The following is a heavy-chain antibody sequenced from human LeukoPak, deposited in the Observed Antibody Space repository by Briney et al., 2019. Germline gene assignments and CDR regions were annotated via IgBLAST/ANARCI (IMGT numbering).Heavy chain of an antibody. J-gene: IGHJ5*02. CDR2: INPNSGGT. D-gene: IGHD4-11*01. CDR3: AREATTVTTYPHNWFDP. CDR1: GYTFTGYY. V-gene: IGHV1-2*02. Sequence: ASVKVSCKASGYTFTGYYMHWVGQAPGQGLEWMGWINPNSGGTNYAQKFQGRVTMTRDTSISTAYMELSRLRSDDTAVYYCAREATTVTTYPHNWFDPWGQGTLVTVSS.